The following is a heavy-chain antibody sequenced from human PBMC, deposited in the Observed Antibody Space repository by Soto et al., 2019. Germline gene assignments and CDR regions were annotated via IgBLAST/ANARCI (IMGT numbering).Heavy chain of an antibody. V-gene: IGHV3-23*01. CDR2: ISGSGGST. CDR1: GFTFSSYA. CDR3: AKDLRVVVTTAVFDY. J-gene: IGHJ4*02. D-gene: IGHD2-21*02. Sequence: GGSLRLSCAASGFTFSSYAMSWVRQAPGKGLEWVSAISGSGGSTYYADSVKGRFTISRDNSKSTLYLQMNSLRAEDTAVYYCAKDLRVVVTTAVFDYWGQGTLVTVSS.